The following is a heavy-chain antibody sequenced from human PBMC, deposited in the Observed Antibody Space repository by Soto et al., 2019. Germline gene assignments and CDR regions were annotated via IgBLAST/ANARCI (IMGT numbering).Heavy chain of an antibody. CDR1: GGSISSGGYS. D-gene: IGHD3-22*01. V-gene: IGHV4-30-2*01. CDR3: ARVRSDSSAYYSFDF. CDR2: IYHSGST. Sequence: SETLSLTCAVSGGSISSGGYSWSWIRQPPGKGLEWIGYIYHSGSTYYNPSLRGRVTISVDRSKNQFSLKLSSVTAADTAVYYCARVRSDSSAYYSFDFWGQGTLVTVSS. J-gene: IGHJ4*02.